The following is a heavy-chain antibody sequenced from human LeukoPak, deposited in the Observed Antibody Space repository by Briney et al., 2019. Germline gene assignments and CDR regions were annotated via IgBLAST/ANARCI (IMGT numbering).Heavy chain of an antibody. CDR3: ARESLNFDI. J-gene: IGHJ3*02. Sequence: ASVKVSCKASGFSLTSNYMHWVRQAPGQGLEWMGYMRPTDAYTGYAPKFQGRVTVTRDTSTNTVYMELSSLSSDDTAVYYCARESLNFDIWGQGTMVTVSS. V-gene: IGHV1-46*01. CDR2: MRPTDAYT. CDR1: GFSLTSNY.